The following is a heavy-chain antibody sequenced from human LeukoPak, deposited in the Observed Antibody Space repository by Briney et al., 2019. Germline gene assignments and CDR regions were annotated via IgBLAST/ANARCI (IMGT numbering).Heavy chain of an antibody. V-gene: IGHV3-7*01. CDR3: ARDGGLKYYYDSSGYLAYFDY. CDR1: GFTFSSYW. J-gene: IGHJ4*02. Sequence: SGGSLRLSCAASGFTFSSYWMSWVRQAPGKGLERVANIKQDGSEKYYVDSVKGRFTISRDNAKNSLYLQMNSLRAEDTAVYYCARDGGLKYYYDSSGYLAYFDYWGQGTLVTVSS. CDR2: IKQDGSEK. D-gene: IGHD3-22*01.